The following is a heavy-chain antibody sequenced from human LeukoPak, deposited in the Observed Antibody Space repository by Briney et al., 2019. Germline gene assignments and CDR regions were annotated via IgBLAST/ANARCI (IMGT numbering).Heavy chain of an antibody. CDR3: ARQGEDSDYFDY. V-gene: IGHV4-59*08. CDR2: IYYSGST. Sequence: SETLSLTCTVSGGSISSYYWSCIRQPPGKGLEWIGYIYYSGSTNYNPSLKSRVTISVDTSKNQFSLKLSSVTAADTAVYYCARQGEDSDYFDYWGQGTLVTVSS. J-gene: IGHJ4*02. D-gene: IGHD1-26*01. CDR1: GGSISSYY.